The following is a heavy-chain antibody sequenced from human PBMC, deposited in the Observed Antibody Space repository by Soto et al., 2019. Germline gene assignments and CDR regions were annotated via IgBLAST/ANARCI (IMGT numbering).Heavy chain of an antibody. CDR2: ISSSSSYI. J-gene: IGHJ6*02. CDR1: GFTFSSYS. D-gene: IGHD3-22*01. CDR3: ARDFYDSSGYGAYYYGMDV. Sequence: GGSLRLSCAASGFTFSSYSMNWVRQAPGKGLEWVSSISSSSSYIYYADSVKGRFTISRDNAKNSLYLQMNSLRAEDTAVYYCARDFYDSSGYGAYYYGMDVWGQGTTVTASS. V-gene: IGHV3-21*01.